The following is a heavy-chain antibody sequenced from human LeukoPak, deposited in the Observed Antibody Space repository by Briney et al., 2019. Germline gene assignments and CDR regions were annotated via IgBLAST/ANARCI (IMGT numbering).Heavy chain of an antibody. CDR1: DESFSGHY. CDR3: ARGNRPYGEHEAFDI. D-gene: IGHD3-10*01. CDR2: IDHSGST. V-gene: IGHV4-34*01. J-gene: IGHJ3*02. Sequence: PSETLSLTCAVYDESFSGHYCSWIRQPPRKGLEWIGEIDHSGSTNYNPSLQSRVTISVDTSKNQFSLKVSSVSAADTAVYYCARGNRPYGEHEAFDIWGHGTTVTVSP.